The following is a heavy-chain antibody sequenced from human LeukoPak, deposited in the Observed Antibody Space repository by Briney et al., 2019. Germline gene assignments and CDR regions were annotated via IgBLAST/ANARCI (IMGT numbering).Heavy chain of an antibody. CDR3: ARHSTAFLERDAFDI. D-gene: IGHD3-3*02. J-gene: IGHJ3*02. Sequence: GEPLKISCKGFGYSFTSYWIGWVRPMPGKGLEWMGIIYPGDSDTRYSPSFQGQVTISADKSISTAYLRWSSLKASDTAMYYCARHSTAFLERDAFDIWGQGTMVTVSS. CDR1: GYSFTSYW. CDR2: IYPGDSDT. V-gene: IGHV5-51*01.